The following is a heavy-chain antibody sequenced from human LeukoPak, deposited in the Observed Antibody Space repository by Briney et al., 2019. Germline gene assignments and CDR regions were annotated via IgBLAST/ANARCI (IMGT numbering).Heavy chain of an antibody. J-gene: IGHJ6*03. Sequence: GGSLRLSCAASGFTFSSYEMNWVRQAPGKGLEWVSYISSSGSTIYYADSVKGRFTISRDNSKDTLYLQMGSLRAEDMAVYYCANWGGEYYGSGNFPSYMDVWGKGTTVTISS. V-gene: IGHV3-48*03. D-gene: IGHD3-10*01. CDR3: ANWGGEYYGSGNFPSYMDV. CDR1: GFTFSSYE. CDR2: ISSSGSTI.